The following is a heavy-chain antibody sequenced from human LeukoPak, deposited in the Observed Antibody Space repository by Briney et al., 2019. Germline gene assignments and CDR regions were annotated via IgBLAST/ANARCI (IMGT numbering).Heavy chain of an antibody. CDR3: AAVSVDYGDSSFGF. V-gene: IGHV3-15*01. CDR2: IKSKTDGGTT. CDR1: GFTFRNAW. J-gene: IGHJ4*02. D-gene: IGHD4-17*01. Sequence: GGSLRLSCAASGFTFRNAWMSWVRQPPGKGLEWVGRIKSKTDGGTTDYAEPVKGRFTISRDDSKTTLCLQMNFLKTEDTALYYCAAVSVDYGDSSFGFWGQGTLVTVSS.